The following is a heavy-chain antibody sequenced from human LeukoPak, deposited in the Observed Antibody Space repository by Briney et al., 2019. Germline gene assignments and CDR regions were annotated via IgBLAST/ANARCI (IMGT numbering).Heavy chain of an antibody. CDR1: GWSFSGYY. Sequence: SETLSLTCAVYGWSFSGYYWSWIRQPPGKGLEGIGEINHSGSTKYNPSLKSRVTISIDKSKNQFSLKLSSVSAADTAVYYCARAVRGSGSPHWGQGTLVTVS. D-gene: IGHD3-10*01. V-gene: IGHV4-34*01. J-gene: IGHJ4*02. CDR2: INHSGST. CDR3: ARAVRGSGSPH.